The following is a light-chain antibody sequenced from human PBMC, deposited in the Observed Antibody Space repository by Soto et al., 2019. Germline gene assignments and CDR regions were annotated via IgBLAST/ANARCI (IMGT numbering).Light chain of an antibody. CDR3: SSYAGSNNFV. Sequence: QSVLTQPPSASGFPGQSVTISCTGTSSDVGYYDYVSWYQQHPGKAPNLVIYEVTKRPSGVPDRVSASTSGNTASLTVSGLRAEDEAYYYCSSYAGSNNFVFGSGTKVTVL. J-gene: IGLJ1*01. V-gene: IGLV2-8*01. CDR1: SSDVGYYDY. CDR2: EVT.